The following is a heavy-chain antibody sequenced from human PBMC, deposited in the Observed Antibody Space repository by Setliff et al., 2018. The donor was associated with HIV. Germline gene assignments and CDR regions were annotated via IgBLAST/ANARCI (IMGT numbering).Heavy chain of an antibody. D-gene: IGHD3-22*01. Sequence: SVKVSCKASGGTFSSYAISWVRQAPGQGLEWMGGIIPIFGTANYAQKFQGRVTITTDESTSTAYMELRSLRSDDTAVYYCARVNYDSSDSRLGYYFDYWGQGTLVTVS. CDR1: GGTFSSYA. CDR3: ARVNYDSSDSRLGYYFDY. V-gene: IGHV1-69*05. J-gene: IGHJ4*02. CDR2: IIPIFGTA.